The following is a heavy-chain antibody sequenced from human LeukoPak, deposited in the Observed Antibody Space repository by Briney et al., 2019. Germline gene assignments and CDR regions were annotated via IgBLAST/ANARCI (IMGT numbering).Heavy chain of an antibody. CDR2: IYYSGST. Sequence: SETLSLTCTVSGGSISSYYWSWIRQPPGKGLEWIGSIYYSGSTYYNPSLKSRVTISVDTSKNQFSLKLSSVTAADTAVYYYARDDPDYYGSGSRHFDYWGQGTLVTVSS. D-gene: IGHD3-10*01. J-gene: IGHJ4*02. CDR3: ARDDPDYYGSGSRHFDY. CDR1: GGSISSYY. V-gene: IGHV4-39*07.